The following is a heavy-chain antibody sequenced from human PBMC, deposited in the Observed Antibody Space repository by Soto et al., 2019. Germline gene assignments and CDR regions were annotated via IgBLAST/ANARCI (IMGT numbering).Heavy chain of an antibody. V-gene: IGHV4-39*07. D-gene: IGHD3-9*01. CDR3: ARGTVLRYFDWSHKPYYYYYMDV. CDR1: GGSISSSSYY. J-gene: IGHJ6*03. CDR2: IYYSGST. Sequence: SETLSLTCTVSGGSISSSSYYWGWIRQPPGKGLEWIGSIYYSGSTNYNPSLKSRVTISVDTSKNQFSLKLSSVTAADTAVYYCARGTVLRYFDWSHKPYYYYYMDVWGKGTTVTVSS.